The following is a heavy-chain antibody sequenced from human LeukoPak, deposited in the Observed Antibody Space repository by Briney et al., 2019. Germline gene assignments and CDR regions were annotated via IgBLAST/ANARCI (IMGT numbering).Heavy chain of an antibody. CDR1: GGSISSDNW. D-gene: IGHD2-21*02. CDR2: IYHTGNT. J-gene: IGHJ4*02. V-gene: IGHV4-4*02. Sequence: SGTLSLTCAVSGGSISSDNWWSWVRQPPGKGLEWIGEIYHTGNTNYNPSLTSRVTILMDKSKNQFSLKLNSVTAADTAVYYCARAYCVGDCTVLHIYFDNWGQGTLVTVSS. CDR3: ARAYCVGDCTVLHIYFDN.